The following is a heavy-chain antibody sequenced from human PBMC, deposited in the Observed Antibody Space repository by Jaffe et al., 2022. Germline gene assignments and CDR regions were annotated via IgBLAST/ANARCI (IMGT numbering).Heavy chain of an antibody. Sequence: EAHLVESGGGLVQPGGSLKLSCAASGFTFSGSTMHWVRQASGKGLEWLGRIRSKANNYATVYAASLKGRFTISRDDSKNTAYLQMNSLKTEDTAVYYCTRRNDYSNYEGFDPWGHGTLVTVSS. D-gene: IGHD4-4*01. V-gene: IGHV3-73*02. CDR3: TRRNDYSNYEGFDP. J-gene: IGHJ5*02. CDR1: GFTFSGST. CDR2: IRSKANNYAT.